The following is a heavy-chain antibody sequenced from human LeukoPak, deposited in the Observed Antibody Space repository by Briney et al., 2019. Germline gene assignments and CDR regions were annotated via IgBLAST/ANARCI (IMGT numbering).Heavy chain of an antibody. Sequence: SQTLSLTCTVSGASISSDSYYWSWIRQPAGKGLEWIGRIYSGGNTNYNPALMSRVTISLDTSKNQLSLSLSSVTAADTAVYYCARDMTGSGWNDAFDIWGQGTMVTVSS. CDR3: ARDMTGSGWNDAFDI. CDR1: GASISSDSYY. D-gene: IGHD6-19*01. V-gene: IGHV4-61*02. CDR2: IYSGGNT. J-gene: IGHJ3*02.